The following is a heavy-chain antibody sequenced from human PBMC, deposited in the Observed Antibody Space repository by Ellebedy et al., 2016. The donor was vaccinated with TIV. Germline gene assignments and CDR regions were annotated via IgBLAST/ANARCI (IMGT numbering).Heavy chain of an antibody. CDR1: GYSFTSYW. V-gene: IGHV5-10-1*04. CDR2: IDPSDSYT. Sequence: GESLKISXKGSGYSFTSYWISWVRQMPGKGLEWMGRIDPSDSYTNYSPSFQGQVTISADKSTSTAYLQWSSLKASDTAMYYCARRNPPAYGSGSYYDYWGQGTLVTVSS. D-gene: IGHD3-10*01. J-gene: IGHJ4*02. CDR3: ARRNPPAYGSGSYYDY.